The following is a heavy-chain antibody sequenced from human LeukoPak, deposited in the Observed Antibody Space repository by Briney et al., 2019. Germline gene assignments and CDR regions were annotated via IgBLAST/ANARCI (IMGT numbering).Heavy chain of an antibody. D-gene: IGHD2-15*01. V-gene: IGHV3-48*02. CDR2: ISLGNSTM. CDR3: ARVGNGRSWDY. CDR1: GFTFSSFT. Sequence: PGGSLRLSCAASGFTFSSFTMNWAGQVPGKGLEWISYISLGNSTMFYADSVKGRFTISRDNAKNSLYLQMNSLRDDDTAVYYCARVGNGRSWDYWGQGTLVSVSS. J-gene: IGHJ4*02.